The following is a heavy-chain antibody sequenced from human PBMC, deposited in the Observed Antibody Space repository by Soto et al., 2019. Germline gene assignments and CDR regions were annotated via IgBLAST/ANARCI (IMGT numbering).Heavy chain of an antibody. CDR1: GGSISSGVYY. D-gene: IGHD5-12*01. CDR2: IYYSGST. V-gene: IGHV4-31*03. Sequence: TLSLTCTVSGGSISSGVYYWSWIRQNPGKGLEWIGYIYYSGSTYYNPSLKIRVTISVDTSKNQFSLKLSSVTAADTAVHYCARVLSDIVATAPHDYYYYGMDVWSQGTTVTASS. CDR3: ARVLSDIVATAPHDYYYYGMDV. J-gene: IGHJ6*02.